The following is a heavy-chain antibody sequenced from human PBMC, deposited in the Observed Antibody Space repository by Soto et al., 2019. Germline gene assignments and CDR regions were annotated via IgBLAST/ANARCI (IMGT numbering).Heavy chain of an antibody. V-gene: IGHV5-51*01. CDR3: ARSPRRFPVQLWAPDNWFDP. D-gene: IGHD5-18*01. J-gene: IGHJ5*02. CDR2: IYPGDSDT. CDR1: GYSFTSYW. Sequence: PGESLKISCKGSGYSFTSYWIGWVRQMPGKGLEWMGIIYPGDSDTRYSPSFQGQVTISADKSISTAYLQWSSLKASDTAMYYCARSPRRFPVQLWAPDNWFDPWGQGTLVTVSS.